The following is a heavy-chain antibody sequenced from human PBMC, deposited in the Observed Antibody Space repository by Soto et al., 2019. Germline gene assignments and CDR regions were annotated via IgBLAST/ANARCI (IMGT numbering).Heavy chain of an antibody. CDR1: GGTFSTYT. D-gene: IGHD6-19*01. V-gene: IGHV1-69*02. CDR2: IIPILNIA. CDR3: AGVEGIAVAGIYSLDY. Sequence: QVQLVQSGAEVKKPGSSVKVSCEASGGTFSTYTFTWVRQAAGQGLEWVGRIIPILNIANYAQKFQGRVTITADRSTSTAYLELNSLGAEDTAVYYCAGVEGIAVAGIYSLDYWGQGTLVTVSS. J-gene: IGHJ4*02.